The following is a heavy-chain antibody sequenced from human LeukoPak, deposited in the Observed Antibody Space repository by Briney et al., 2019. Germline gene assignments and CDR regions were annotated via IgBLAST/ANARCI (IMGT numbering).Heavy chain of an antibody. D-gene: IGHD5-18*01. Sequence: PSQTLSLTCAVSGASISSGSYSWSWIRQPPGKGPEWIGYIYLSGSTYYNPSLDSRVTISIDRSKNQFSLKLTSVTAADTAVYYCAREGRGYSFDYWGQGTLVTVSS. CDR1: GASISSGSYS. J-gene: IGHJ4*02. V-gene: IGHV4-30-2*01. CDR2: IYLSGST. CDR3: AREGRGYSFDY.